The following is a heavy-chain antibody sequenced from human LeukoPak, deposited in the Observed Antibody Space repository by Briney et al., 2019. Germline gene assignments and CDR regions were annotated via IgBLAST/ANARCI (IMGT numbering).Heavy chain of an antibody. D-gene: IGHD3-3*01. CDR1: GFTFSSYG. CDR2: IWYDGSNK. J-gene: IGHJ4*02. Sequence: AGGSLRLSCAASGFTFSSYGMHWVRQAPGKGLEWVAVIWYDGSNKYYADSVEGRFTISRDNSKNTLYLQMDSLRAEDTAVYYCARDRAWNYFDYWGQGTLVTVSS. CDR3: ARDRAWNYFDY. V-gene: IGHV3-33*01.